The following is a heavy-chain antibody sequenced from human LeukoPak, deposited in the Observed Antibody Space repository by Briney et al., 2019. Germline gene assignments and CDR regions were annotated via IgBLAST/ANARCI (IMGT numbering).Heavy chain of an antibody. Sequence: TGGSLRLSCAASGFTFSSYEMNWVRQAPGKGLEWVSYSSSSGTTIYYADSVKGRFTISRDNSKNTLYLQMNSLRAEDTAVYYCAKYGRSGYSSGMDVWGQGTTVTVSS. D-gene: IGHD2-15*01. CDR2: SSSSGTTI. V-gene: IGHV3-48*03. CDR1: GFTFSSYE. J-gene: IGHJ6*02. CDR3: AKYGRSGYSSGMDV.